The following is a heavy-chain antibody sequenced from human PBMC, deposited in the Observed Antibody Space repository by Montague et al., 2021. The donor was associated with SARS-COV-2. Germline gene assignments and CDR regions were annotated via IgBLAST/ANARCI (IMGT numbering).Heavy chain of an antibody. D-gene: IGHD3-3*01. CDR3: GGTWVYFSPVDV. CDR1: GGSISSREW. Sequence: SETLSLTCAVSGGSISSREWWCWVRQPPGKGVEWIGEIHQSESGSNNYTPSLKSRVTKSIDQSKNYFSLHLTSITAADTAVYYCGGTWVYFSPVDVWGQGTTAIVSS. V-gene: IGHV4-4*02. J-gene: IGHJ6*02. CDR2: IHQSESGSN.